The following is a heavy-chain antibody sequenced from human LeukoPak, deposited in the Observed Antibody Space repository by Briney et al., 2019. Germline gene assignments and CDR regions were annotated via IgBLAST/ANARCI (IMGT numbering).Heavy chain of an antibody. D-gene: IGHD3-16*02. CDR1: GGSISRSSYY. V-gene: IGHV4-39*07. CDR3: ASTVGLSNFDY. CDR2: VSSGGST. Sequence: SETLSLTCTVSGGSISRSSYYWGWIRQSPEKGLEWIATVSSGGSTYYNPSLKSRVAISVDTSKNQLSLKLSSVTAADTAVYYCASTVGLSNFDYWGQGTLVTVSS. J-gene: IGHJ4*02.